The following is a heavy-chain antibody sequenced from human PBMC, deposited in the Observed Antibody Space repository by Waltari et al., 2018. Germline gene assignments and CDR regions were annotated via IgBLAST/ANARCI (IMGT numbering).Heavy chain of an antibody. CDR1: GGSMSTYY. J-gene: IGHJ6*02. D-gene: IGHD2-2*01. Sequence: QVQLHESGPGLVRPSETLSLTCTVSGGSMSTYYRSWIRQPPGKGLEWIGYLYYSGSTSYNPSRKSRVTRSLDTSKNQFSLNLTSVTAADTAVYYCARSTPGLFVDVWGQGTTVTVSS. CDR2: LYYSGST. CDR3: ARSTPGLFVDV. V-gene: IGHV4-59*01.